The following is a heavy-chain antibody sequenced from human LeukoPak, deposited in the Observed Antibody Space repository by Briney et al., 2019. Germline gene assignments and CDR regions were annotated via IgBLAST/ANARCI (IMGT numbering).Heavy chain of an antibody. V-gene: IGHV3-30*04. CDR3: ARDLLGVSITGTSGADY. CDR2: ISYDGSNK. Sequence: SCKVSGYTLTELSMHWVRQAPGKGLEWVAVISYDGSNKYYADSVKGRFTISRDNSKNTLYLQMNSLRAEDTAVYYCARDLLGVSITGTSGADYWGQGTLVTVSS. CDR1: GYTLTELS. J-gene: IGHJ4*02. D-gene: IGHD1-20*01.